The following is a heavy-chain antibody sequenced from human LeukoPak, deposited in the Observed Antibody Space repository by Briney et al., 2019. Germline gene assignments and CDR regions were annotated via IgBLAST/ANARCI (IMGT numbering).Heavy chain of an antibody. Sequence: GGSLRLSCAASGFTFSDYYMSWIRQAPGKGLEWVSYISSSGSTIYYADSVKGRFTISRDNAKNSLYLQMDSLRAEDTAVYYCARDRRGYYDSSGYYDYWGQGTLVTVSS. J-gene: IGHJ4*02. V-gene: IGHV3-11*01. CDR1: GFTFSDYY. D-gene: IGHD3-22*01. CDR2: ISSSGSTI. CDR3: ARDRRGYYDSSGYYDY.